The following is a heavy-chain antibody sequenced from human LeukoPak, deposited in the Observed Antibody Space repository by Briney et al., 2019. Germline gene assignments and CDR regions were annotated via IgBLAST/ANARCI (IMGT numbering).Heavy chain of an antibody. CDR1: GGSFSGYY. CDR3: SRVLSPGTHLRYFDLLFLPFDY. V-gene: IGHV4-34*01. J-gene: IGHJ4*02. Sequence: SETLSLTCAVYGGSFSGYYWRWIGQPPGKGREGRGEINHSGRTNYNPSLTSLVTISVDTSKDQFSLKLSSVTAAHTSVYYCSRVLSPGTHLRYFDLLFLPFDYWGQETLVTVSS. CDR2: INHSGRT. D-gene: IGHD3-9*01.